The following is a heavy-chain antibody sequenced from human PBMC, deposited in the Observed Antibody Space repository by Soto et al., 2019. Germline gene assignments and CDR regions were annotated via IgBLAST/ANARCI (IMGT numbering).Heavy chain of an antibody. D-gene: IGHD3-10*01. CDR1: GGSISSYY. Sequence: SETLSLACTVSGGSISSYYWSWIRQPPGKGLEWIGYIYYSGSTNYNPSLKSRVTISVDTSKNQFSLKLSSVTAADTAVYYCARRRGAYYPGSMDVWGQGTTVTVSS. V-gene: IGHV4-59*08. CDR3: ARRRGAYYPGSMDV. J-gene: IGHJ6*02. CDR2: IYYSGST.